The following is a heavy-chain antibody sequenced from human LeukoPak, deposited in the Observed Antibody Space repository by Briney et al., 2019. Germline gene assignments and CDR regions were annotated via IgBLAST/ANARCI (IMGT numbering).Heavy chain of an antibody. J-gene: IGHJ4*02. CDR1: GFTFHTYN. Sequence: GGSLRLSCVAPGFTFHTYNMKSGRQALGEGLEWVSYISSSSSTIYYADSVKGRFTISRDNAKNSLYLQMDSLTAEDTAVYYWARSSGHAFPDYWGQGTLVTVSS. D-gene: IGHD3-22*01. CDR2: ISSSSSTI. CDR3: ARSSGHAFPDY. V-gene: IGHV3-48*01.